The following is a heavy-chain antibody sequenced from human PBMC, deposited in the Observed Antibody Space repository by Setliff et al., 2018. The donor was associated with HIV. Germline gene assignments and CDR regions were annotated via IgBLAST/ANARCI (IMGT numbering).Heavy chain of an antibody. CDR3: ATYGSSSWYLIY. V-gene: IGHV4-30-4*08. D-gene: IGHD6-13*01. Sequence: LSLTCTVSGGSISSGDYYWSWIRQPPGKGLEWIGYIYYSGSTYYNPSLKSRVTISVDTSKNQFSLKLSSVTAADTAVYYCATYGSSSWYLIYWGQGTLVTVSS. J-gene: IGHJ4*02. CDR2: IYYSGST. CDR1: GGSISSGDYY.